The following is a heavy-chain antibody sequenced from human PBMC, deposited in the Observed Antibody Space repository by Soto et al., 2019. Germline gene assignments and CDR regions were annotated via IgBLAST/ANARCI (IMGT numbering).Heavy chain of an antibody. CDR2: ISSSSSTI. J-gene: IGHJ6*02. CDR1: GFTFSSYS. D-gene: IGHD6-6*01. Sequence: PGGSLRLSCAASGFTFSSYSMNWVRQAPGKGLEWVSYISSSSSTIYYADSVKGRFTISRDNAKNSLYLQMNSLRDEDTAVYYCARDRDSSSPYYYYYGMDVWGQGTTVTVSS. CDR3: ARDRDSSSPYYYYYGMDV. V-gene: IGHV3-48*02.